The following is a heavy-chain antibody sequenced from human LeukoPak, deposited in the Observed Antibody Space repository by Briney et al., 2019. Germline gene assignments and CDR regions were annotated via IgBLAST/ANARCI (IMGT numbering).Heavy chain of an antibody. J-gene: IGHJ5*02. Sequence: ASVKVSCKASGYTFTRYGITWVRQAPGQGLEWMGCISTYNGKTNYAQKVQDRATMTTDTSTSTVYMELRSLRSDDTALYFCARDFSNFSYGTWFDPWGQGTLVTVSS. D-gene: IGHD1-1*01. CDR2: ISTYNGKT. CDR1: GYTFTRYG. V-gene: IGHV1-18*01. CDR3: ARDFSNFSYGTWFDP.